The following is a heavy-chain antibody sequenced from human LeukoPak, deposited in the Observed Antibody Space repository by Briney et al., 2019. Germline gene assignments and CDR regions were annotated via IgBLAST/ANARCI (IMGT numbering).Heavy chain of an antibody. J-gene: IGHJ4*02. CDR1: GFTFSSYA. V-gene: IGHV3-30-3*01. Sequence: PGRSLRLSCAASGFTFSSYAMHWVRQAPGKGLEWVAVISYDGSIKYYADSVKGRFTISRDNSKSTLSLQMNSLRAEDTAIYYCARDLSNVPGQYWGQGTLVTVSS. CDR3: ARDLSNVPGQY. D-gene: IGHD3-10*02. CDR2: ISYDGSIK.